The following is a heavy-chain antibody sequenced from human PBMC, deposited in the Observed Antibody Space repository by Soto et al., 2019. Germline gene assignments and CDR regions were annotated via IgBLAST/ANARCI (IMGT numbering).Heavy chain of an antibody. CDR3: TTSPTVTTGAFDY. J-gene: IGHJ4*02. V-gene: IGHV3-15*01. Sequence: GGSLRLSCAASGFTFSNAWMSWVRQAPGKGLEWVGRIKSKTDGGTTDYAAPVKGRFTISRDDSKNTLYLQMNSLKTEDTAVYYCTTSPTVTTGAFDYWGQGTLVTVSS. CDR2: IKSKTDGGTT. D-gene: IGHD4-4*01. CDR1: GFTFSNAW.